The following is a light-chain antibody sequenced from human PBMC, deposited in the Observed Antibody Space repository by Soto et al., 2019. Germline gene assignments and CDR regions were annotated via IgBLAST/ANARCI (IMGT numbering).Light chain of an antibody. J-gene: IGLJ1*01. V-gene: IGLV2-14*01. CDR1: DSNVGTTT. CDR3: SSYTSSSTYV. CDR2: EVS. Sequence: QSVLTQPPSASGTPGQRVTISCSGSDSNVGTTTVNWYQQLPRTAPKLMIYEVSNRPSGVSNRFSGSKSGNTASLTISGLQAEDEADYYCSSYTSSSTYVFGTGTKVTVL.